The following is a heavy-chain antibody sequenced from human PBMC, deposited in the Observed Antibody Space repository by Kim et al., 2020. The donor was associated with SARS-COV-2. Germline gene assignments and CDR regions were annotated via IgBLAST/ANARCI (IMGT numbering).Heavy chain of an antibody. V-gene: IGHV4-39*07. Sequence: SETLSLTCTVSGGSISSSSYYWGWIRQPPGKGLEWIGSIYYSGSTYYNPSLKSRITISVDTSKNQFSLKLSSVTAADTAVYYCARYFNLVGNTSLYYYGRDV. J-gene: IGHJ6*01. D-gene: IGHD3-22*01. CDR2: IYYSGST. CDR1: GGSISSSSYY. CDR3: ARYFNLVGNTSLYYYGRDV.